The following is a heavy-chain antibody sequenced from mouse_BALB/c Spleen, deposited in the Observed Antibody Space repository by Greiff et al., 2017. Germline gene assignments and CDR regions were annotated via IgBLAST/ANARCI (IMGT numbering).Heavy chain of an antibody. CDR2: ISSGGST. V-gene: IGHV5-6-5*01. CDR1: GFTFSSYA. Sequence: EVMLVESGGGLVKPGGSLKLSCAASGFTFSSYAMSWVRQTPEKRLEWVASISSGGSTYYPDSVKGRFTISRDNARNILYLQMSSLRSEDTAMYYCARAYYGYGLDYWGQGTTLTVSS. CDR3: ARAYYGYGLDY. J-gene: IGHJ2*01. D-gene: IGHD2-9*01.